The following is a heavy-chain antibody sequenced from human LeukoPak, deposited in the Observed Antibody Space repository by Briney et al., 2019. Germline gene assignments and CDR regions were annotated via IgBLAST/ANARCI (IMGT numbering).Heavy chain of an antibody. CDR1: GFTFTSYG. V-gene: IGHV3-21*01. D-gene: IGHD4-17*01. CDR2: ISSSSSYI. CDR3: ARDRYGDYVEEFDY. J-gene: IGHJ4*02. Sequence: GGSLRLSCAPSGFTFTSYGMNRVPQSPSKGLEWVSSISSSSSYIYYADSVKGRFTISRDNAKNSLYLQMNSLRAEDTAVYYCARDRYGDYVEEFDYWGQGTLVTVSS.